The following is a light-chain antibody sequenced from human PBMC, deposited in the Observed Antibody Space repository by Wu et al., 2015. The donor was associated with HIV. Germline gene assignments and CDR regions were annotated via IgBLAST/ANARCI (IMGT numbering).Light chain of an antibody. V-gene: IGKV3-15*01. CDR3: HQYNDWPPT. CDR1: QSISIN. J-gene: IGKJ4*01. Sequence: EVVMTQSPATLSVSPGERATLSCRASQSISINLAWYQQKPGQAPRLLSYGASARATGIPARFSGSGSGTEFTLTISSLQPEDFAVYYCHQYNDWPPTFGGGTTVEIK. CDR2: GAS.